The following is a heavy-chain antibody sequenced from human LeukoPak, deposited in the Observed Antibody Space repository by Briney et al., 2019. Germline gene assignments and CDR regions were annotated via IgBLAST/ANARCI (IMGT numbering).Heavy chain of an antibody. CDR3: ARKTYYYDSGDYGWFDP. D-gene: IGHD3-22*01. CDR2: IKQDGSEK. CDR1: GFTFSSYW. Sequence: GGSLRLSCAASGFTFSSYWMSWVRQAPGKGLEWVANIKQDGSEKYYVDSVKGRFTISRDNAKNSLHLQMNSLRAEDTAVYYCARKTYYYDSGDYGWFDPWGQGTLVSVSS. J-gene: IGHJ5*02. V-gene: IGHV3-7*01.